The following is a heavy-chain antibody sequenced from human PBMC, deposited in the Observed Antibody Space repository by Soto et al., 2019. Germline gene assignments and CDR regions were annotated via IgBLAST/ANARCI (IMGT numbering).Heavy chain of an antibody. CDR2: MNPNSGKT. J-gene: IGHJ5*02. CDR3: ARMATSGTLNWFDP. Sequence: ASVKVSCKASGYTFGNNDISWVRQATGQGLEWMGWMNPNSGKTGYAQKFQGRITMTRDTSMSTAYLELSSLRSDDTAIYYRARMATSGTLNWFDPWGQGTLVTVSS. CDR1: GYTFGNND. V-gene: IGHV1-8*01.